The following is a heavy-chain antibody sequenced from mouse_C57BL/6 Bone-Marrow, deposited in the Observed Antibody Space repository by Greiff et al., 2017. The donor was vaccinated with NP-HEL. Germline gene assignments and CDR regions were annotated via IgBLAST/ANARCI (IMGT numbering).Heavy chain of an antibody. D-gene: IGHD2-4*01. Sequence: QVQLQQPGAELVKPGASVKLSCKASGYTFTSYWMHWVKQRPGQGLEWIGMIHPNSGSTNYNEKFKSKATLTVDKSSSTAYMQLSSLTSEDSAVYYCARWDDYDEGTAWFAYWGQGTLVTVSA. CDR2: IHPNSGST. CDR1: GYTFTSYW. J-gene: IGHJ3*01. V-gene: IGHV1-64*01. CDR3: ARWDDYDEGTAWFAY.